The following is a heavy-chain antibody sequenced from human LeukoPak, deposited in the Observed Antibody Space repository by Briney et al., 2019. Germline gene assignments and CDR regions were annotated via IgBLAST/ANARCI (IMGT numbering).Heavy chain of an antibody. Sequence: GGSLRLSCAASGFTFSSYVMGWVRQAPGKGLEWVSSITSSGSTRYYADSVKGRFTISRDNSENTLYLQMSSLRADETALYYCAKGSNWGSGYYFDFWGQGALVTVSS. CDR3: AKGSNWGSGYYFDF. CDR2: ITSSGSTR. CDR1: GFTFSSYV. J-gene: IGHJ4*02. D-gene: IGHD7-27*01. V-gene: IGHV3-23*01.